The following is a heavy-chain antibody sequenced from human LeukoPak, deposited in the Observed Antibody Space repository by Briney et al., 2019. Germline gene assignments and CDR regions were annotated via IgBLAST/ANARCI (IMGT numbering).Heavy chain of an antibody. Sequence: ASVKVSCKASGYTFTGYYMHWVRQAPGQGLEWMGWINPNSGGTNYAQKFQGRVTMTRDTSISTAYMELSRLRSDDTAVYYCAGLNYGDYVVFDYWGQGTLVTVSS. CDR3: AGLNYGDYVVFDY. D-gene: IGHD4-17*01. CDR2: INPNSGGT. J-gene: IGHJ4*02. CDR1: GYTFTGYY. V-gene: IGHV1-2*02.